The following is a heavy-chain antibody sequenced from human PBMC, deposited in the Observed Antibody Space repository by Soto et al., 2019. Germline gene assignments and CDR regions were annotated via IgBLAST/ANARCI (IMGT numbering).Heavy chain of an antibody. CDR2: IDYSGTT. Sequence: SETLSLTCTVSGGSISSFGYYWGWIRQSPGKGLEWIGSIDYSGTTYHNLSLKSRVTISVDLSKNQVSLQLTSVTATDTSVYFCVRYTTSPRLANDHWGLGTLVTVSS. J-gene: IGHJ4*02. CDR3: VRYTTSPRLANDH. D-gene: IGHD3-16*01. CDR1: GGSISSFGYY. V-gene: IGHV4-39*01.